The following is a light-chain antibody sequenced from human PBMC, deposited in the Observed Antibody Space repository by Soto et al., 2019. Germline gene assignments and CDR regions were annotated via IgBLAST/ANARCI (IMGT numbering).Light chain of an antibody. V-gene: IGKV3-20*01. Sequence: EIVLTQSPGTLSLSPGERATLSCRASQSVSSIYLAWYQQKPGQAPRLLIYGASSRATGIPDRFSGSGSGTDFTLTISRLEPEDFAVYYCQQYGSSGTWTFGQGTKVDIK. CDR3: QQYGSSGTWT. CDR2: GAS. CDR1: QSVSSIY. J-gene: IGKJ1*01.